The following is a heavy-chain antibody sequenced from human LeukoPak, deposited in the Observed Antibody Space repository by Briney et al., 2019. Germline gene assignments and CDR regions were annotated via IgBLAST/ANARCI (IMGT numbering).Heavy chain of an antibody. CDR2: IKEDVSDK. J-gene: IGHJ4*02. V-gene: IGHV3-7*03. Sequence: GGSLRLSCVASGLTIDDYWMSWVRQAPGKGLEWVANIKEDVSDKYYVDSVKGRFTISRDNAKNSLYLQMSRLRAKDTAVYYCARVGVAGFDYWGQGILVTVSS. CDR3: ARVGVAGFDY. CDR1: GLTIDDYW. D-gene: IGHD3-3*01.